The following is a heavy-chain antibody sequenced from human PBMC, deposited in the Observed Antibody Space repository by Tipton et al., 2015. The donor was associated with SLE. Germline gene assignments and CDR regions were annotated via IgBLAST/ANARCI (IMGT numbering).Heavy chain of an antibody. V-gene: IGHV3-33*01. J-gene: IGHJ1*01. D-gene: IGHD1-26*01. CDR2: IWHDGSNK. CDR1: GFTFSNYG. Sequence: SLRLSCSASGFTFSNYGLHWVRQAPGEGLEWVALIWHDGSNKNYADSVKGRFTISRDNSKNTLYLQMNSLRAEDTAVYYCARDGWDLLGYFQHWGQGTLVTVSS. CDR3: ARDGWDLLGYFQH.